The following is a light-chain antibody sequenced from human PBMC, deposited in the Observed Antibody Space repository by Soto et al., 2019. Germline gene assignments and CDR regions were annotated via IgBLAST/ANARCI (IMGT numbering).Light chain of an antibody. Sequence: EIVLTQSPGTLSLSPGEGASLSCRASENVRTKVGWYQQKAGQAPRLLIYGASTRATGVPDRFSGSGSGTQFTLTISRLEPEDFAVYYCQQYGSSRITFGQGTRLEIK. J-gene: IGKJ5*01. V-gene: IGKV3-20*01. CDR3: QQYGSSRIT. CDR1: ENVRTK. CDR2: GAS.